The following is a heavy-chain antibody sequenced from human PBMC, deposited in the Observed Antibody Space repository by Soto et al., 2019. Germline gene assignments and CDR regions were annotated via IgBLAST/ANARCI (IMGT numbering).Heavy chain of an antibody. J-gene: IGHJ6*03. CDR1: GGSFSGYY. D-gene: IGHD2-21*01. CDR3: ARGGISHWAYFYYMDV. CDR2: INHSGST. V-gene: IGHV4-34*01. Sequence: SETLSLTCAVYGGSFSGYYWSWIRKPPGKGLEWIGEINHSGSTNYNPSLKSRVTISVDTSKNQFSLKLSSVTAADTATYYCARGGISHWAYFYYMDVWDRGTTVTVSS.